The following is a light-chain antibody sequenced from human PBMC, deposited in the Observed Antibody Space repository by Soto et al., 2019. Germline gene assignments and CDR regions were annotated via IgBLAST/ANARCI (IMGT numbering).Light chain of an antibody. Sequence: QSVLTQPPSASGTPGQRVTISCSGSSSNIGSNTVNWYQQLPGTAPKLMIYEVSARPSGVSDRFSGSKSGDTASLTISGLQAEDEADYYCSSYTSDSTLVFGGGTKLTVL. V-gene: IGLV1-44*01. J-gene: IGLJ2*01. CDR2: EVS. CDR3: SSYTSDSTLV. CDR1: SSNIGSNT.